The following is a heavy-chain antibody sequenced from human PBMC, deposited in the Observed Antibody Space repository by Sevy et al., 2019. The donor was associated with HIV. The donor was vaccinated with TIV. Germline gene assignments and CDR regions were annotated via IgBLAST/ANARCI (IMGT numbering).Heavy chain of an antibody. CDR3: VGSNKNYDLNS. J-gene: IGHJ4*02. CDR2: TKNKANTYTT. D-gene: IGHD3-3*01. CDR1: GLTVSDHY. V-gene: IGHV3-72*01. Sequence: GGSLILSCAASGLTVSDHYMDWVRQAPGKGLEWVGRTKNKANTYTTEYAASVKGRFTISSDDSWNSMYLQMNGLKTEDTAVYYCVGSNKNYDLNSWGQGTLVTVSS.